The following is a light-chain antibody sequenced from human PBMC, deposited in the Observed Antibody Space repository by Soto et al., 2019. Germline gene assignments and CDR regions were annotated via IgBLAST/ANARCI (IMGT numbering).Light chain of an antibody. CDR2: DNN. CDR3: GTWDSSLSAPV. Sequence: QSVLTQPPSVSAAPGQKVTIYCSGSSSNIGNNYVSWYQQLPGTAPKLLIYDNNKRPSGIPDRFSGSKSGTSATLGITGLQTGDEADYYCGTWDSSLSAPVFGGGTKLTVL. CDR1: SSNIGNNY. J-gene: IGLJ2*01. V-gene: IGLV1-51*01.